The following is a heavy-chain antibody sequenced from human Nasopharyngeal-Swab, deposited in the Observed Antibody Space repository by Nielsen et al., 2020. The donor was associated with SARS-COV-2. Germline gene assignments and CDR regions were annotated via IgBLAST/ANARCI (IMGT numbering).Heavy chain of an antibody. CDR2: ISYDGSNK. CDR1: GFTFSSYA. CDR3: AREVDRSGLVDY. Sequence: GESLKISCAASGFTFSSYAMHWVRQAPGKGLEWVAVISYDGSNKYYADSVKGRFTISRDNSKNTLYQQMNSLRAENTAVYYWAREVDRSGLVDYWGQGTLVTVSS. J-gene: IGHJ4*02. V-gene: IGHV3-30-3*01. D-gene: IGHD6-19*01.